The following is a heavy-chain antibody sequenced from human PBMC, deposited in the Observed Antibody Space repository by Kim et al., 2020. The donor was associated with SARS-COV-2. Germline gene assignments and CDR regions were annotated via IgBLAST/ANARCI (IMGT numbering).Heavy chain of an antibody. V-gene: IGHV3-21*01. J-gene: IGHJ3*02. Sequence: GGSLRLSCAASGFTFSSYSMNWVRQAPGKGLEWVSSISSSSSYIYYADSVKGRFTISRDNAKNSLYLQMNSLRAEDTAVYYCASQVGSTQGHAFDIWGQGTMVTVSS. CDR1: GFTFSSYS. CDR2: ISSSSSYI. CDR3: ASQVGSTQGHAFDI. D-gene: IGHD1-26*01.